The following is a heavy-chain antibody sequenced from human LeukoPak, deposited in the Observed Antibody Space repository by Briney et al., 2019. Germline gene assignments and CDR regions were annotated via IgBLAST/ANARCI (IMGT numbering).Heavy chain of an antibody. D-gene: IGHD1-1*01. V-gene: IGHV4-4*07. J-gene: IGHJ6*02. CDR3: ARAPSYNSARLDV. CDR2: IYTSGGT. Sequence: SETLSLTCTVSGGSISSYYWTWVRQPAGKGLEWIGRIYTSGGTNYNPSLKSRVTMSVDTSENRFSLKLTSVTAADTGVYYCARAPSYNSARLDVWGQGTTVTVSS. CDR1: GGSISSYY.